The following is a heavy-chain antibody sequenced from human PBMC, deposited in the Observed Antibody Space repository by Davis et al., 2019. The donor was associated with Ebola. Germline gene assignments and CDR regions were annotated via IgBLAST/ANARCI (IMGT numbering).Heavy chain of an antibody. CDR1: GGSISSYY. Sequence: MPSETLSLTCTVSGGSISSYYWSWIRQPPGKGLEWIGNIHYLGNTNYNPSLKSRVTMSVDTSKNQFSLKLSSVTAADTAVYYCARGNYGDYIVLYYYNMDVWGQGTMVTVSS. CDR2: IHYLGNT. D-gene: IGHD4-17*01. V-gene: IGHV4-59*01. J-gene: IGHJ6*02. CDR3: ARGNYGDYIVLYYYNMDV.